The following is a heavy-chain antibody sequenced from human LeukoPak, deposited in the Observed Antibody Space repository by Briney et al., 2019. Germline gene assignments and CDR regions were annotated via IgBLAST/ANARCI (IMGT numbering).Heavy chain of an antibody. J-gene: IGHJ1*01. Sequence: GGSLRLSCAASGFTFDNYAIHWVRHAPGKGLEWVSLISGDGGSTYYADSMKGRFTISRDNSKNSLYLQMNSLSTEDTALYYCARDSQEFFQHWGQGTLVTVSS. CDR2: ISGDGGST. CDR1: GFTFDNYA. V-gene: IGHV3-43*02. CDR3: ARDSQEFFQH.